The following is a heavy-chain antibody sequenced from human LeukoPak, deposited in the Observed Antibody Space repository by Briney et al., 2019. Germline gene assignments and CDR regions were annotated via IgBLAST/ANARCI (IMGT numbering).Heavy chain of an antibody. CDR1: GYTFTSYA. V-gene: IGHV1-3*03. CDR3: ARDSITMVRGGIGYYFDY. D-gene: IGHD3-10*01. CDR2: INAGNGNT. J-gene: IGHJ4*02. Sequence: ASVKVSCKASGYTFTSYAMHWVRQAPGQRLEWMGWINAGNGNTKYSQEFQGRVTITRDTSASTAYMELSSLRSEDMAVYYCARDSITMVRGGIGYYFDYWGQGTLVTVSS.